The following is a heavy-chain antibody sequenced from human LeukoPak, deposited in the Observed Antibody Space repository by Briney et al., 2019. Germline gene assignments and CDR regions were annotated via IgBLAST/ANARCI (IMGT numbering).Heavy chain of an antibody. CDR3: ARERSGSYKDFDY. V-gene: IGHV1-2*02. J-gene: IGHJ4*02. CDR1: GYTFTGYY. D-gene: IGHD1-26*01. CDR2: INPNSGGT. Sequence: ASVKVSCKASGYTFTGYYMHWVRQAPGQGLEWMGWINPNSGGTNYAQKFQGRVTMTRDTPISTAYMELSRLRSDDTAVYYCARERSGSYKDFDYWGQGTLVTVSS.